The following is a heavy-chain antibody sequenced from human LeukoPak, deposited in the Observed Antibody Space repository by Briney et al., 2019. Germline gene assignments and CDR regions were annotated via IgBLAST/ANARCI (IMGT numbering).Heavy chain of an antibody. V-gene: IGHV3-53*01. CDR2: IYSDRST. D-gene: IGHD2-15*01. Sequence: GGSLRPSCIASGFTINNNYMSWVRQAPGKGLEWVAIIYSDRSTYYPESVKGRFTISRDDSKNMLLLQMDSLRVEDTAIYYCARDSAFSSYSNWGQGTLVTVSS. CDR3: ARDSAFSSYSN. CDR1: GFTINNNY. J-gene: IGHJ1*01.